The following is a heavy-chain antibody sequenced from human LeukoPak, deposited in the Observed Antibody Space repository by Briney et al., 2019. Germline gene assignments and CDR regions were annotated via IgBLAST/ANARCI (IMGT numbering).Heavy chain of an antibody. V-gene: IGHV1-69*05. CDR2: IIPMFGAA. J-gene: IGHJ6*03. CDR3: ATEGPNYYMDV. Sequence: GASVKVSCKASGGTFSKFGISWVRQAPGEGLEWMGGIIPMFGAANYAQKFQGRVTITTDESTTTAHMELISLPSDDTAVYFCATEGPNYYMDVWGKGTTVTVSS. CDR1: GGTFSKFG.